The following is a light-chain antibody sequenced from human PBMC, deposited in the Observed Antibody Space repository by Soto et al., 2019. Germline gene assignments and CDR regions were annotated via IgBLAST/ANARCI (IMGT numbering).Light chain of an antibody. CDR2: AAS. CDR3: QQSYSTLGT. J-gene: IGKJ1*01. CDR1: QSISSY. V-gene: IGKV1-39*01. Sequence: DIQITQSPSSLSASVGDRVTITCRASQSISSYLNWYQQKPGKAPKILIYAASSLQSGVPSRFSGSGSGTDFTLTISSLQPEDFANYYCQQSYSTLGTFGQGTKVEIK.